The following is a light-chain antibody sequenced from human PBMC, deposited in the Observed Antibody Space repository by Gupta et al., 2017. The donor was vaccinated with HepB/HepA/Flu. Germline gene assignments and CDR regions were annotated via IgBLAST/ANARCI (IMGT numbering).Light chain of an antibody. CDR1: SPNIGAGYD. Sequence: QSVLTQPPSVSGAHGQRVTISCTGRSPNIGAGYDVHWYQQLPGTAPKLLIYGNSNQPSGVPHRFSGSKSCASASLAITGLQAEDEADYYCQSYYSSLSEVFGTGTKVTVL. CDR3: QSYYSSLSEV. J-gene: IGLJ1*01. CDR2: GNS. V-gene: IGLV1-40*01.